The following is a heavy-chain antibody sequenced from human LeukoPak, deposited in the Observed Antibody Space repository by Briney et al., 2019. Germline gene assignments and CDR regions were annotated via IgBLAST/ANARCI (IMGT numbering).Heavy chain of an antibody. Sequence: PSETLSLTCTVSGGSISSYYWSWIRQPPGKGLEWIGYIYTSGSHNYNPSLKSRVTISVDTSKNQFSLKLSSVTAADTAVYYCARHAAGYSSSWYMWYFDLWGRGTLVTVSS. J-gene: IGHJ2*01. V-gene: IGHV4-4*09. CDR3: ARHAAGYSSSWYMWYFDL. CDR2: IYTSGSH. D-gene: IGHD6-13*01. CDR1: GGSISSYY.